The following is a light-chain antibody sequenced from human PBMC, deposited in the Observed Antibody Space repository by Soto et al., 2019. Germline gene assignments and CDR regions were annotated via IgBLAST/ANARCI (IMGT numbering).Light chain of an antibody. CDR1: QSVSSSY. J-gene: IGKJ2*01. V-gene: IGKV3-20*01. CDR2: GAS. Sequence: EIVLTQSPGTLSLSPGERATLSCRASQSVSSSYLAWYQQKPGQAPRLLIYGASSRATGIPDRFSGSGSGTDFTLTTSGLEPEDFAVYYCQQFGSSYTFGQGTKLDIK. CDR3: QQFGSSYT.